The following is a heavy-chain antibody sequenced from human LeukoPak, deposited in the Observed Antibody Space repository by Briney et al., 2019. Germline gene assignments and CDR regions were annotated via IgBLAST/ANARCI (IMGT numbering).Heavy chain of an antibody. CDR2: ISGRGGST. J-gene: IGHJ5*02. V-gene: IGHV3-23*01. CDR3: AKDPHADIVATPRDWFDP. Sequence: GGSLRLSCAASGFTFSSYGMSWVRQAPGKGLEWVSTISGRGGSTYYADSVKGRFTISRDNSKNTLYLQMNSLRAEDTAVYYCAKDPHADIVATPRDWFDPWGQGTLVTVSS. CDR1: GFTFSSYG. D-gene: IGHD5-12*01.